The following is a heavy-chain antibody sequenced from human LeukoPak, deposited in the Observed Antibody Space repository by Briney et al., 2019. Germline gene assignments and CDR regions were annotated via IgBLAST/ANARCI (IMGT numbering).Heavy chain of an antibody. CDR3: ANGYSYGVDAFDI. J-gene: IGHJ3*02. Sequence: GGFLRLSCAASGFTFSSYGMHWVRQAPGKGLEWVAVISYDGSNKYYADSVKGRLTISRDNSKNTLYLQMNSLRAEDTAVYYCANGYSYGVDAFDIWGQGTMVTVSS. CDR2: ISYDGSNK. D-gene: IGHD5-18*01. V-gene: IGHV3-30*18. CDR1: GFTFSSYG.